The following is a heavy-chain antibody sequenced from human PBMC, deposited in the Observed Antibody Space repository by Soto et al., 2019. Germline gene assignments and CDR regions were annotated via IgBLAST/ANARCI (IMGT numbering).Heavy chain of an antibody. J-gene: IGHJ6*02. V-gene: IGHV3-64D*06. Sequence: HPGGSLRLSCSAYGFTFDTYAMHWVRQAPGKGLEHISVISSHGDNTYYADSVKGRFTISRDNSKNTLHLQMSSLRAEDTAFYFCVKDHVPGDYWRGHYPARYRYGMDVWGQGTTVTVSS. D-gene: IGHD3-3*01. CDR3: VKDHVPGDYWRGHYPARYRYGMDV. CDR1: GFTFDTYA. CDR2: ISSHGDNT.